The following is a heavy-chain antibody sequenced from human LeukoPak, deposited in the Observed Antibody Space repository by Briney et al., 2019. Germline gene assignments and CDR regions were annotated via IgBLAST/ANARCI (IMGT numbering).Heavy chain of an antibody. V-gene: IGHV4-31*03. D-gene: IGHD2-2*01. Sequence: TLSLTCTVSGGSISSGGYYWSWIRQHPGKGLEWIGYIYYSGSTYYNPSLKSRVTISVDTSKNQFSLKLSSVTAADTAVYYCARGGFCSSTSCYVYFDYWGQGTLVTASS. CDR1: GGSISSGGYY. CDR3: ARGGFCSSTSCYVYFDY. J-gene: IGHJ4*02. CDR2: IYYSGST.